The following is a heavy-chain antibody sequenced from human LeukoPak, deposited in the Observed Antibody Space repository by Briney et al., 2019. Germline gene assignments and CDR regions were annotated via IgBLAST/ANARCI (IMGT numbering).Heavy chain of an antibody. V-gene: IGHV3-21*01. CDR1: GFTFSSYE. CDR2: ISVRSNYI. J-gene: IGHJ4*02. Sequence: GGSLRLSCAASGFTFSSYEMNWVRQAPGKGLEWVSSISVRSNYIYYADSVRGRFSISRDDARNSLYLQMDSLRGDDTAVYYCARLRRNSDSSGYYYYYDYWGQGTLVTVSS. CDR3: ARLRRNSDSSGYYYYYDY. D-gene: IGHD3-22*01.